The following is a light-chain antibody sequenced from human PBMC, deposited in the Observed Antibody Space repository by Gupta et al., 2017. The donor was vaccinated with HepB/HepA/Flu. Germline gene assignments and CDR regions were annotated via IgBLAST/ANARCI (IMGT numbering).Light chain of an antibody. CDR3: CSYAGSYTWV. Sequence: QSALTQPRSVSGSPGQSVTISCTGTSSDVGGYNYVSWYQQHPGKAPKLMIFDLIKRPSGVPDRFSGSKSGNTASLTISGLQAEDEADYYCCSYAGSYTWVFGGGTKLTVL. CDR1: SSDVGGYNY. V-gene: IGLV2-11*01. CDR2: DLI. J-gene: IGLJ3*02.